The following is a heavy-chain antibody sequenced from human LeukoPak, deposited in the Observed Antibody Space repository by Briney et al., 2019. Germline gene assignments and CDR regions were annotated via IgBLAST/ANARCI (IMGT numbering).Heavy chain of an antibody. V-gene: IGHV3-30-3*01. CDR3: ARGGAYYDFWSGYYNPDY. CDR1: GFTFSSYA. D-gene: IGHD3-3*01. CDR2: ISYDGSNK. J-gene: IGHJ4*02. Sequence: GGSLRLSCAASGFTFSSYAMHWVRQAPGKGLGWVTVISYDGSNKYYADSVKGRFTISRDNSKNTLYLQMNSLRAEDTAVYYCARGGAYYDFWSGYYNPDYWGQGTLVTVSS.